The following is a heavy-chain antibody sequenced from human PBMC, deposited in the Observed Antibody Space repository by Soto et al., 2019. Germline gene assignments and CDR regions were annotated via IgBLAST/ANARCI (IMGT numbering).Heavy chain of an antibody. V-gene: IGHV1-3*01. CDR1: GYTFTSYA. D-gene: IGHD3-3*01. CDR3: ARDPTFYDFWSGYQGYYFDY. J-gene: IGHJ4*02. CDR2: INAGNGNT. Sequence: ASLKVSCKASGYTFTSYAMHWVRQAPGQRLEWLGWINAGNGNTKYSQKFQGRVTITRDTSASTAYMELSSLRSEDTAVYYCARDPTFYDFWSGYQGYYFDYWGQGTLVTVSS.